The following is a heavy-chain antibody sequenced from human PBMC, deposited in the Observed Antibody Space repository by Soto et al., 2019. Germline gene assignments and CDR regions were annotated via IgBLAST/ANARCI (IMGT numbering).Heavy chain of an antibody. D-gene: IGHD3-10*01. J-gene: IGHJ5*02. CDR1: GGTFSSYA. CDR2: IIPIFGTA. V-gene: IGHV1-69*13. Sequence: ASVKVSCKASGGTFSSYAISWVRQAPGQGLEWMGGIIPIFGTANYAQKFQGRVTITADESTSTAYMELSSLRSEDTAVYYCASYQGLDYYGSGRSRFDPWGQGTLVTVSS. CDR3: ASYQGLDYYGSGRSRFDP.